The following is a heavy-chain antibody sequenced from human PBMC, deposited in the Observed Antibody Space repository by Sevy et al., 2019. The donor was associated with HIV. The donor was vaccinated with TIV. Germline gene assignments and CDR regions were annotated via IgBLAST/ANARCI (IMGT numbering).Heavy chain of an antibody. J-gene: IGHJ4*02. V-gene: IGHV3-23*01. CDR3: AKAGGTGIAAAGQDY. Sequence: GGSLRLSCVASGFTFSSSAMSWVRQAPGKGLEWVSAISGSGGSTYYADSVKGRFTISRDSSKNTLYLQMNSLRAEDTAVYYCAKAGGTGIAAAGQDYWGQGTLVTVSS. CDR1: GFTFSSSA. CDR2: ISGSGGST. D-gene: IGHD6-13*01.